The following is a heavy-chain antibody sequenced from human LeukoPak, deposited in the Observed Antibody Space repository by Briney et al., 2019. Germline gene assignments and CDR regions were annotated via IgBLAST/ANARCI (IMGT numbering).Heavy chain of an antibody. CDR3: ARGSRPTVAGMGGPFDI. CDR1: GYTFTSYG. D-gene: IGHD6-19*01. Sequence: ASVKVSCKASGYTFTSYGISWVRQAPGQGLEWMGWISAYNGNTNYAQKFQGRVTMTRDMSTSTVYMELSSLRSEDTAVYYCARGSRPTVAGMGGPFDIWGQGTMVTVSS. CDR2: ISAYNGNT. J-gene: IGHJ3*02. V-gene: IGHV1-18*01.